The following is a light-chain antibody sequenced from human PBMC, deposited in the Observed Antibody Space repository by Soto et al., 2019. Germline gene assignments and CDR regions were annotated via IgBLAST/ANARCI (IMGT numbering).Light chain of an antibody. CDR2: AAS. CDR3: QQSYSTPQNT. V-gene: IGKV1-39*01. CDR1: QSIRYY. J-gene: IGKJ2*01. Sequence: DIQMTQSPSSLSASVGDRVTITCRASQSIRYYLNWYQQKPGKAPKLLIYAASSLQSGVPSRFFGGGSGTDFTLTISSLQPEDFATYYCQQSYSTPQNTFGQGTKLEIK.